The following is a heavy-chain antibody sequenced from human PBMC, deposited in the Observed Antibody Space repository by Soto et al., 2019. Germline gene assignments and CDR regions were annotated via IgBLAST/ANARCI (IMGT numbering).Heavy chain of an antibody. CDR2: ISYDGSNK. CDR1: GFTFSSYG. CDR3: AAIDYDFWSGYLDY. D-gene: IGHD3-3*01. Sequence: GGSLRLSCAASGFTFSSYGMHWVRQAPGKGLEWVAVISYDGSNKYYADSVKGRFTISRDNSKNTLYLQMNSLRAEDTAVYYCAAIDYDFWSGYLDYWGQGTLVTVSS. J-gene: IGHJ4*02. V-gene: IGHV3-30*03.